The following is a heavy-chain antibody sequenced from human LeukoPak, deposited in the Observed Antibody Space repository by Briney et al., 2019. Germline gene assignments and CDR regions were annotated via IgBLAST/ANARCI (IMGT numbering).Heavy chain of an antibody. CDR2: IIPIFGTA. J-gene: IGHJ4*02. CDR3: ARDDYGDYYFDY. D-gene: IGHD4-17*01. CDR1: GGTFSSYA. Sequence: ASVKVSCKASGGTFSSYAISWVRQAPGQGLEWMGGIIPIFGTANYAQKFQGRVTITADESTSTAYMELSSLRSEDTAVYYCARDDYGDYYFDYWGQGALVFVSS. V-gene: IGHV1-69*13.